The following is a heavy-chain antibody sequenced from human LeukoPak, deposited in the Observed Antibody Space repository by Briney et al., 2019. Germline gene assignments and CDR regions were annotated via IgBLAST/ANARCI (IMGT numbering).Heavy chain of an antibody. CDR3: ARKWVHNTLDI. Sequence: SETLSLTCAVYGDSFSGYFWSWIRQSPAKGLEWFGEIDDRGNIFYNPSPKSRVTISADTSKNQFSLKVMSVTAADTAVYYCARKWVHNTLDIWGQGTMVTVSS. D-gene: IGHD1-26*01. V-gene: IGHV4-34*01. J-gene: IGHJ3*02. CDR1: GDSFSGYF. CDR2: IDDRGNI.